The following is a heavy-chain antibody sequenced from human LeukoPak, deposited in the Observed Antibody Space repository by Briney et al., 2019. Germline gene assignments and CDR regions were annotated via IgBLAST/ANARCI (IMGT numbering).Heavy chain of an antibody. D-gene: IGHD4-17*01. CDR3: ATDGAGDYLNH. CDR1: GFTFSSYG. Sequence: GRSLRLSCAASGFTFSSYGMHWVRQAPGKGLEWVAVISYDGSNKYYADSVKGRFTISRDNSKNTLYLQMNSLRAEDTAVYYCATDGAGDYLNHWGQGTLVTVSS. J-gene: IGHJ4*02. CDR2: ISYDGSNK. V-gene: IGHV3-30*03.